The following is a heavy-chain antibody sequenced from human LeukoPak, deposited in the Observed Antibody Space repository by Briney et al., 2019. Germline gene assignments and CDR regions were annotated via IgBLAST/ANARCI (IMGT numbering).Heavy chain of an antibody. Sequence: PSETLSLTCAVYGGSFSGYYWSWIRQPPGKGLEWIGEINHSGSTNYNPPLKSRVTISVDTSKNQFSLKLSSGTAADTAVYYCARSAGGFDPWGQGTLVTVSS. V-gene: IGHV4-34*01. CDR2: INHSGST. CDR3: ARSAGGFDP. D-gene: IGHD7-27*01. CDR1: GGSFSGYY. J-gene: IGHJ5*02.